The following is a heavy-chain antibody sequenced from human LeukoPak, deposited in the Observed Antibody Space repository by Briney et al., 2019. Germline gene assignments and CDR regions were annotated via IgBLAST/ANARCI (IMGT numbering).Heavy chain of an antibody. CDR1: GGSISSDD. D-gene: IGHD2-15*01. CDR3: APWSGGRQPFDY. J-gene: IGHJ4*02. CDR2: MYYSGIT. Sequence: PSETLSLTCTVSGGSISSDDWSWIRQPPGNGLEWIGYMYYSGITNHNPSLKSRVTIAVDTSKNQFSLKLSSVTAADTAVYYCAPWSGGRQPFDYWGQGSLVTVSS. V-gene: IGHV4-59*01.